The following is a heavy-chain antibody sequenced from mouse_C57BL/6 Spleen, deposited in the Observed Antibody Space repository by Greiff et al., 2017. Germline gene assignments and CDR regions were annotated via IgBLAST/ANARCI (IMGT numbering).Heavy chain of an antibody. J-gene: IGHJ2*01. V-gene: IGHV5-6*02. CDR1: GFTFSSYG. CDR2: ISSGGSYT. Sequence: EVKLMESGGDLVKPGGSLKLSCAASGFTFSSYGMSWVRQTPDKRLEWVATISSGGSYTYYPDSVKGRFTISRDNAKNTLYLQMSSLKSEDTAMYYCARRPLLRYYFDYWGQGTTLTVSS. CDR3: ARRPLLRYYFDY. D-gene: IGHD1-1*01.